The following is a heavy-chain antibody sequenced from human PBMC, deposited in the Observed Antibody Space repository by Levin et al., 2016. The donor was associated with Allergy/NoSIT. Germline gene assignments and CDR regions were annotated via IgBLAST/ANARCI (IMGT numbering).Heavy chain of an antibody. CDR3: GRDGRSYSSAMDV. Sequence: GGSLRLSCAASGYTFSTYGIHWVRQAPGQRLEYMGWINAGNGDTEYSQNFQGRVTITRDTSASTAYVDLSSLRSEDTAVYYCGRDGRSYSSAMDVWGQGTTVTVSS. V-gene: IGHV1-3*01. CDR1: GYTFSTYG. CDR2: INAGNGDT. J-gene: IGHJ6*02.